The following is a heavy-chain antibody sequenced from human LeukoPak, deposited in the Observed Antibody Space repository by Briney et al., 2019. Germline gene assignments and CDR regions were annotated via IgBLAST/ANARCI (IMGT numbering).Heavy chain of an antibody. D-gene: IGHD5-12*01. CDR2: ISWNSGSI. CDR1: GFTFDDYA. J-gene: IGHJ4*02. Sequence: PGGSLRLSCAASGFTFDDYAMHWVRQAPGKGLEWVSGISWNSGSIGYADSVKGRFTISRDNAKNSLYLQMNSLRAEDTAVYYCARASGYDYPLDYWGQGTLVTVSS. CDR3: ARASGYDYPLDY. V-gene: IGHV3-9*01.